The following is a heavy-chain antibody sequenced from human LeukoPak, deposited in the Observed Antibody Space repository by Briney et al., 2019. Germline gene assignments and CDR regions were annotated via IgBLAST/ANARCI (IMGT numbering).Heavy chain of an antibody. V-gene: IGHV1-8*03. Sequence: GASVKVSCKASGYTFTSYDINWVRQATGQGLEWMGWMNPNSGNTGYAQKFQGRVTITRNTSISTAYMELSRLRSDDTAVYYCARARIAVAGTVYFDYWGQGTLVTVSS. CDR2: MNPNSGNT. CDR3: ARARIAVAGTVYFDY. CDR1: GYTFTSYD. D-gene: IGHD6-19*01. J-gene: IGHJ4*02.